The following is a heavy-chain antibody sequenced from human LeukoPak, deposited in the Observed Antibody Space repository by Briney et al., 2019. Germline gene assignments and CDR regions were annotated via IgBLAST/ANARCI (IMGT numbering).Heavy chain of an antibody. D-gene: IGHD1-26*01. CDR2: IYYSGST. V-gene: IGHV4-39*01. CDR1: GGSISSSSYY. CDR3: ARLGYEGSYYVGY. Sequence: SETLSLTCTVSGGSISSSSYYWGWIRQPPGKGLEWIGSIYYSGSTYYNPSLKSRVTISVDTSKNQFSLKLSSVTAADTAVYYCARLGYEGSYYVGYWGQGTLVTVSS. J-gene: IGHJ4*02.